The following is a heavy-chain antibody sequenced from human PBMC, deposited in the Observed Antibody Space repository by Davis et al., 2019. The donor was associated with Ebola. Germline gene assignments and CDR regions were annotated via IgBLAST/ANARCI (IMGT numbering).Heavy chain of an antibody. J-gene: IGHJ3*02. CDR3: TTSITIFGVVMHDAFDI. CDR1: GFTFSSYS. Sequence: GESLKISCAASGFTFSSYSMNWVRQAPGKGLEWVSYISSSSSTIYYADSVKGRFTISRDNAKNSLYLQMNSLRAEDTAVYYCTTSITIFGVVMHDAFDIWGQGTMVTVSS. D-gene: IGHD3-3*01. CDR2: ISSSSSTI. V-gene: IGHV3-48*01.